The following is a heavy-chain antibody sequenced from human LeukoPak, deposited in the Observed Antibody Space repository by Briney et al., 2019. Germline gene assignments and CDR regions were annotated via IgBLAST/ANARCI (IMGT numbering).Heavy chain of an antibody. Sequence: GRSLRLSCAASGFTFSSYGMHWVRQAPGKGLEWVAVIWDDGSNKYYADSVNGRFTISRDNSKNTLYLQMNSLRAEDTAVYYCAKTGTPEMCSGGSCYQYYFDYWGQGTLVTVSS. V-gene: IGHV3-33*06. CDR2: IWDDGSNK. CDR1: GFTFSSYG. CDR3: AKTGTPEMCSGGSCYQYYFDY. D-gene: IGHD2-15*01. J-gene: IGHJ4*02.